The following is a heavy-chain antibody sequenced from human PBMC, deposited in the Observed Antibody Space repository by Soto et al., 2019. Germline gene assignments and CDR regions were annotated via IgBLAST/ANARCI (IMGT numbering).Heavy chain of an antibody. J-gene: IGHJ4*02. V-gene: IGHV1-3*01. CDR2: INAGNGNT. Sequence: ASVEASCKACGDGLTRYAMEWVGQAPGQRLEWMGWINAGNGNTKYSQKFQGRVTITRDTFASTAYMELSSLRSEDTAVYYCARDHAYGIPDYRGQGTLVTVSS. CDR1: GDGLTRYA. CDR3: ARDHAYGIPDY. D-gene: IGHD2-21*01.